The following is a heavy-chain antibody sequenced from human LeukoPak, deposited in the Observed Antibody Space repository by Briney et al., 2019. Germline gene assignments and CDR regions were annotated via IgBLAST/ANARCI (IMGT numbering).Heavy chain of an antibody. J-gene: IGHJ4*02. Sequence: GGSLRLSCAASGFTFSNYWMSWVRQAPGKGLEWVANIRQRGSDKYYVDSVKGRFTISRDNTENSLYLQVNSLRAEDTAVYYCARGRYGGNSYYFDYWGQGTLVTVSS. CDR1: GFTFSNYW. D-gene: IGHD4-23*01. CDR3: ARGRYGGNSYYFDY. CDR2: IRQRGSDK. V-gene: IGHV3-7*01.